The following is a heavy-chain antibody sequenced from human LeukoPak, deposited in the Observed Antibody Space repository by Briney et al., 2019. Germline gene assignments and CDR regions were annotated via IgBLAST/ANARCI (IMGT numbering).Heavy chain of an antibody. V-gene: IGHV1-18*01. CDR2: ISAYNGNT. Sequence: ASVKVSCKASGYTFTSYGISWVRQTPGQGLEWMGWISAYNGNTNYAQKLQGRVTITTDTSTSTAYMELSSLRSEDTAVYYCARVGIAAAGIDYWGQGTLVTVSS. J-gene: IGHJ4*02. D-gene: IGHD6-13*01. CDR3: ARVGIAAAGIDY. CDR1: GYTFTSYG.